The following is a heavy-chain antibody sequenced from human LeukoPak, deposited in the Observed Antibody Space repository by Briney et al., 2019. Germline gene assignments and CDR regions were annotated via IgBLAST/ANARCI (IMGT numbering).Heavy chain of an antibody. CDR1: GGSISSSSYY. CDR3: AREIPYDGGTVLGGDY. J-gene: IGHJ4*02. CDR2: IYYSGST. V-gene: IGHV4-39*07. D-gene: IGHD2-8*02. Sequence: ETLSLTCTVSGGSISSSSYYWGWIRQPPGKGLEWIGSIYYSGSTYYNPSLKSRVTISVDTSKNQFSLKLSSVTAADTAVYYCAREIPYDGGTVLGGDYWGQGTLVTVSS.